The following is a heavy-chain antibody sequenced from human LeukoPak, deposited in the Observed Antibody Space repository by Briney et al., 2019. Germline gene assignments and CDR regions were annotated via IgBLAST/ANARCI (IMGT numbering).Heavy chain of an antibody. V-gene: IGHV3-74*03. Sequence: PGGSLRLSCAASGFSFSSFWMHWVRQAPGKGLVWVSRINSDGTISAYADSVKGRFTISRDNAKKTLFLQMNSLRAEDTAVYYCARGRAYYDILMYGPFDYWGQGTLVTVSS. J-gene: IGHJ4*02. CDR2: INSDGTIS. D-gene: IGHD3-9*01. CDR3: ARGRAYYDILMYGPFDY. CDR1: GFSFSSFW.